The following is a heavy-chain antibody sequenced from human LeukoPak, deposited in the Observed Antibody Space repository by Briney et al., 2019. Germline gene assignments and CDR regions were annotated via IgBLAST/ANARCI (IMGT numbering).Heavy chain of an antibody. CDR2: IKQDGSEK. CDR1: GFTFSSYW. V-gene: IGHV3-7*03. D-gene: IGHD3-22*01. J-gene: IGHJ4*02. CDR3: ARVTSDYYDSSGYLYYFDY. Sequence: GGSLRLSCAASGFTFSSYWMSWVRQAPGKGLEWVANIKQDGSEKYYVDSVKGRFTISRDNSKNTLYLQMNSLRAEDTAVYYCARVTSDYYDSSGYLYYFDYWGQGTLVTVSS.